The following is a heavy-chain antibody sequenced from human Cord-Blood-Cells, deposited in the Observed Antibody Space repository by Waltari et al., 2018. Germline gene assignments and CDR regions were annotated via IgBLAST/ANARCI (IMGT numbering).Heavy chain of an antibody. Sequence: QVQLVQSGAEVKKPGASVKVSCKASGYTFTSYDINWVRQATGQGLEWMGWMNPNSGNTGYAQKVQGRVTMNRNTSISTAYMELSSLRSEDTAVYYCARGRKGDSSSWFEMDYWGQGTLVTVSS. D-gene: IGHD6-13*01. CDR2: MNPNSGNT. CDR1: GYTFTSYD. J-gene: IGHJ4*02. V-gene: IGHV1-8*01. CDR3: ARGRKGDSSSWFEMDY.